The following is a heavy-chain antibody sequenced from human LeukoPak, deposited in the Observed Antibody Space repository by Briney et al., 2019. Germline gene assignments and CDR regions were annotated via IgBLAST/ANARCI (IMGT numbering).Heavy chain of an antibody. Sequence: SVKVSCKVSGYTLTELSMHWVRQAPGQGLEWMGGIIPIFGTANYAQKFQGRVTITADESTSTAYMELSSLRSEDTAVYYCASSLRGSMVVDYWGQGTLVTVSS. J-gene: IGHJ4*02. CDR1: GYTLTELS. D-gene: IGHD3-10*01. CDR3: ASSLRGSMVVDY. V-gene: IGHV1-69*13. CDR2: IIPIFGTA.